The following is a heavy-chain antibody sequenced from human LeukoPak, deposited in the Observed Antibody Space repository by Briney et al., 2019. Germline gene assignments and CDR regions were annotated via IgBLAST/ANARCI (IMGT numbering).Heavy chain of an antibody. Sequence: GGSLRLSCAASGFTFSRYGMSWVRQAPGKGLEWVSVISGSGGSTYYADSVKGRFTISRDNSKNTLYLQINSLRAEDTAVYYCAKDSTYCSGGSCYLPDTFDIWGLGTMVTVS. V-gene: IGHV3-23*01. CDR3: AKDSTYCSGGSCYLPDTFDI. J-gene: IGHJ3*02. CDR1: GFTFSRYG. CDR2: ISGSGGST. D-gene: IGHD2-15*01.